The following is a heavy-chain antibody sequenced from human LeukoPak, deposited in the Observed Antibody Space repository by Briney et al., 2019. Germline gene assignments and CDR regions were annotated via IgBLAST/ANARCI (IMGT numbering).Heavy chain of an antibody. CDR3: ARITSLEGFDY. CDR1: GYTFTSYY. CDR2: INPSGGST. Sequence: ASVKVTCKASGYTFTSYYMHWVRQAPGQGLEWMGIINPSGGSTSYAQKFQGRVTMTRDTSTSTVYMELSSLRSEDTAVYYCARITSLEGFDYWGQGTLVTVSS. D-gene: IGHD1-14*01. V-gene: IGHV1-46*01. J-gene: IGHJ4*02.